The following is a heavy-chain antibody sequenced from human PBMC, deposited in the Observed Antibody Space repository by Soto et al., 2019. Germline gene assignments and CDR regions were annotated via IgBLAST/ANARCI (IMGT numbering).Heavy chain of an antibody. CDR3: ARNLKAGAPARPY. CDR1: GDSISDTIYY. J-gene: IGHJ4*02. D-gene: IGHD6-19*01. V-gene: IGHV4-39*01. Sequence: PSETLSLTCRVSGDSISDTIYYWGWVRQSPGKGLEWIGSIHYSGTTQFHPSLKTRVTISVDTSKNEFSLRLRSVTATDTAVYFCARNLKAGAPARPYGGQGIPVTVPS. CDR2: IHYSGTT.